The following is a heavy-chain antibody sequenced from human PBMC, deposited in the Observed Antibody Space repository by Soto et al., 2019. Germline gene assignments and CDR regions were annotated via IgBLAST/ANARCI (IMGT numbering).Heavy chain of an antibody. V-gene: IGHV3-23*01. CDR3: AKSYSSNWYDFFDY. D-gene: IGHD6-13*01. J-gene: IGHJ4*02. CDR1: GFTFSSYA. Sequence: GGSLRLSCAASGFTFSSYAMSWVRQAPGKGLAWVSAFSGGGGSTYYADSVKGRFSISRDNSKNTLYLQMNSLRAEDTAVYFCAKSYSSNWYDFFDYWGQGIVVTVSS. CDR2: FSGGGGST.